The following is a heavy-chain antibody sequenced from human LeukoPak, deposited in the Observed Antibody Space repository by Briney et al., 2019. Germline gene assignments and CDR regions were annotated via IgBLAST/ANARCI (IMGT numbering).Heavy chain of an antibody. CDR1: RFTFSNYW. CDR2: INQDGSKK. Sequence: AGGSLRLSCVASRFTFSNYWMSWVRQAPGKGLEWVANINQDGSKKRYADSMKGRFIISRDNAKNSLYLQMNSLRAEDTAVYYCARLSGSFGNYYFDYWGQGTLVTVSS. J-gene: IGHJ4*02. CDR3: ARLSGSFGNYYFDY. D-gene: IGHD1-26*01. V-gene: IGHV3-7*01.